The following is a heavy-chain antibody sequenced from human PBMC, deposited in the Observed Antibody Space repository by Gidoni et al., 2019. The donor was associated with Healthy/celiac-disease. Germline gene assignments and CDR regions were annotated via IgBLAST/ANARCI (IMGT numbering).Heavy chain of an antibody. CDR1: GGSFSGYY. D-gene: IGHD5-12*01. J-gene: IGHJ6*02. V-gene: IGHV4-34*01. CDR2: INHSGST. Sequence: QVQLQQWGAGLLKPSETLSLTCAVYGGSFSGYYWSWIRQPPGKGLEWIGEINHSGSTNYNPSLKSRVTISVDTSKNQFSLKLSSVTAADTAVYYCASSTAYGATIMRRYYYGMDVWGQGTTVTVSS. CDR3: ASSTAYGATIMRRYYYGMDV.